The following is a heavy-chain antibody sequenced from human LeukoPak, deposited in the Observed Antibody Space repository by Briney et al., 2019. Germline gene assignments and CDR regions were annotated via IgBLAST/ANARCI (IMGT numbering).Heavy chain of an antibody. J-gene: IGHJ4*02. V-gene: IGHV1-2*02. CDR1: GYTFTGYY. CDR2: INPNSGGT. D-gene: IGHD3-10*01. CDR3: ARGLARGVIIPAFAY. Sequence: GASVKVSCKASGYTFTGYYMHWVRQAPGQGLEWMGWINPNSGGTNYAQKFQGRVTMTRDTSISTAYMELSRLRSDDTAVYYCARGLARGVIIPAFAYWGQGTLVTVSS.